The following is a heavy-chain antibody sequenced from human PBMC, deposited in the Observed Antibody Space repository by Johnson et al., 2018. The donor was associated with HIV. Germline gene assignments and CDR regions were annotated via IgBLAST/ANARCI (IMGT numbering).Heavy chain of an antibody. Sequence: VQLVESGGALVKPGGSLRLSCVASGFTFSNAWMSWVRQAPGKGLEWVANIKQDRSEKYYVDSVKGRFTISRDNAKNSLYLQMNSLRGEDTAVYYCARVFRDYYDSSGYSYDAFDIWGQGTMVTVSS. J-gene: IGHJ3*02. D-gene: IGHD3-22*01. CDR1: GFTFSNAW. V-gene: IGHV3-7*03. CDR2: IKQDRSEK. CDR3: ARVFRDYYDSSGYSYDAFDI.